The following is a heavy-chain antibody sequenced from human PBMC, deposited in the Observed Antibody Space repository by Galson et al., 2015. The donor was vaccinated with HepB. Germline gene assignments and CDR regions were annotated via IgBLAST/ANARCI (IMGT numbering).Heavy chain of an antibody. J-gene: IGHJ6*02. CDR1: GFTVSSNY. CDR2: IYSGGST. CDR3: ARAILSLRIAVAGPVYGMDV. Sequence: SLRLSCAASGFTVSSNYMSWVRQAPGKGLEWVSVIYSGGSTYYADPVKGRFTISRDNSKNTPYLQMNSLRAEDTAVYYCARAILSLRIAVAGPVYGMDVWGQGTTVTVSS. V-gene: IGHV3-66*01. D-gene: IGHD6-19*01.